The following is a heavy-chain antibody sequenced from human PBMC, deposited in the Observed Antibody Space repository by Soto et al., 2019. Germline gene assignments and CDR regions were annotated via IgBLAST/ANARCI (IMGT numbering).Heavy chain of an antibody. CDR1: GFTFSSYG. CDR2: IWYDGSNK. V-gene: IGHV3-33*01. J-gene: IGHJ6*03. CDR3: ARGSGNYYSYMDV. D-gene: IGHD1-26*01. Sequence: LRLSCAASGFTFSSYGMHWVRQAPGKGLEWVAVIWYDGSNKYYADSVKGRFTISRDNSRNTVYLQMNSLRAEDTAVHYCARGSGNYYSYMDVWGKGTTVTVSS.